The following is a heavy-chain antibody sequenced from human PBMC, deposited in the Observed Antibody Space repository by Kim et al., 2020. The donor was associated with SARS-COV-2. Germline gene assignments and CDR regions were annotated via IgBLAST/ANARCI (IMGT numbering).Heavy chain of an antibody. CDR2: INAGNGNT. D-gene: IGHD3-10*01. CDR3: ARGRGLVTMVRGPNNWFDP. V-gene: IGHV1-3*01. CDR1: GYTFTSYA. J-gene: IGHJ5*02. Sequence: ASVKVSCKASGYTFTSYAMHWVRQAPGQRLEWMGWINAGNGNTKYSQKFQGRVTITRDTSASTAYMELSSLRSEDTAVYYCARGRGLVTMVRGPNNWFDPWGQGTLVTVSS.